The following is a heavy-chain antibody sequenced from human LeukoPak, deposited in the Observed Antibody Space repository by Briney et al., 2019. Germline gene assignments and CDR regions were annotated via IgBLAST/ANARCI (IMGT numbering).Heavy chain of an antibody. CDR3: ARDAGDSGGYYFDS. CDR2: FYSGGTT. D-gene: IGHD2-21*02. J-gene: IGHJ4*02. Sequence: GGSLRLSCAASGFTVSSNYMSWVRQAPGKGLEWVSVFYSGGTTYYADSVKGRFTISRDNSKNTLYLQMSSLRAEDTAVYYCARDAGDSGGYYFDSWGQGTLVTVSS. CDR1: GFTVSSNY. V-gene: IGHV3-66*01.